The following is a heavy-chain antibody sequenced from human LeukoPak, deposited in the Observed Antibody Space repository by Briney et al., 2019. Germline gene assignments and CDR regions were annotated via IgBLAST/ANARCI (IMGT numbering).Heavy chain of an antibody. V-gene: IGHV3-48*01. CDR1: GFTFSSYS. Sequence: GGSLRPSCAASGFTFSSYSMNWVRQAPGKGLEWVSYISSSSSTIYYADSVKGRFTISRDNAKNSLYLQMNSLRAEDTAVYYCARGAYYYYDSSGYYSVFDYWGQGTLVTVSS. D-gene: IGHD3-22*01. CDR3: ARGAYYYYDSSGYYSVFDY. J-gene: IGHJ4*02. CDR2: ISSSSSTI.